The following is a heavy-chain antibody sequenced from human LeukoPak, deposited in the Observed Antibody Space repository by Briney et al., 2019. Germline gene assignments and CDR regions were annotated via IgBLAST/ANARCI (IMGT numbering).Heavy chain of an antibody. Sequence: KASETLSLTCTVSGGSISSGSYYWSWIRQPAGKGLEWIGRIYTSGSTNYNPSLKSRVTISVDTSKNQFSLKLSSVTAADTAVYYCARGRYDFWSGYYMFYYYYYYMDVWGKGTTVTVSS. V-gene: IGHV4-61*02. CDR3: ARGRYDFWSGYYMFYYYYYYMDV. CDR2: IYTSGST. CDR1: GGSISSGSYY. D-gene: IGHD3-3*01. J-gene: IGHJ6*03.